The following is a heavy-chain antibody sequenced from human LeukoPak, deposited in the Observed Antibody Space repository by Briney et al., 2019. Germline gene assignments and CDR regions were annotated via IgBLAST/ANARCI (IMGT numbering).Heavy chain of an antibody. CDR3: AKNRGSSCYSALDC. CDR2: ITGSGGST. CDR1: GFTFSTYV. J-gene: IGHJ4*02. Sequence: PGGSLRLSCAASGFTFSTYVVNWVRQAPGKGLEWVSTITGSGGSTYYADSVKGRFTISRDNSKNTLYLQMSSLRVEDTAVYYCAKNRGSSCYSALDCWGQGTLVTVSS. D-gene: IGHD2-15*01. V-gene: IGHV3-23*01.